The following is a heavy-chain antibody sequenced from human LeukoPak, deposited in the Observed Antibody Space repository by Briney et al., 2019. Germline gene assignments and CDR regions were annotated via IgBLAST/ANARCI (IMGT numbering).Heavy chain of an antibody. CDR2: SYHSGNT. V-gene: IGHV4-38-2*02. CDR1: GFSISGGYY. Sequence: SETLSLTCSVSGFSISGGYYWGWIRQPPGKGLEWLGSSYHSGNTDYNPSLKSRVTISVATAKNKFFLRLGSVTAADTAVYYCARIVQITGTIPHWGQGTLVTVSS. D-gene: IGHD1-1*01. J-gene: IGHJ4*02. CDR3: ARIVQITGTIPH.